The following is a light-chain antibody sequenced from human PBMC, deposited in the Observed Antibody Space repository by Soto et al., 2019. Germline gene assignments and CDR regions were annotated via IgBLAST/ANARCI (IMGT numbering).Light chain of an antibody. J-gene: IGKJ1*01. CDR1: QNVGNN. CDR3: QQRSNWPRT. V-gene: IGKV3-15*01. Sequence: EIVMTQSPATLSVSPGERATLSCRASQNVGNNLVWYQQKPGQAPRRLIYGASTRAAGIPARFSGSGSGTDFTLSISSLEPEDFAVYYCQQRSNWPRTFGQGTKLDI. CDR2: GAS.